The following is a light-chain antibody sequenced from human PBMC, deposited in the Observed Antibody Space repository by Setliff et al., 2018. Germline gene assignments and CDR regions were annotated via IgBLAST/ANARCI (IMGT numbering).Light chain of an antibody. J-gene: IGKJ4*01. CDR1: QSVLYSSNNKNN. CDR2: WAS. V-gene: IGKV4-1*01. Sequence: DIVMTQSPDSLAVSLGERATINCKSSQSVLYSSNNKNNLAWYQQKPGQPPKLLIYWASTRESGVPDRFSGSGSGTDFTLTISSLQAEDVAVYYCQQYYSTLLTFGGGTKVDIK. CDR3: QQYYSTLLT.